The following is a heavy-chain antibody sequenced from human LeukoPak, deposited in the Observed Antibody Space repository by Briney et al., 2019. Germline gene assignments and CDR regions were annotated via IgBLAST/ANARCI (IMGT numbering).Heavy chain of an antibody. CDR3: ARELRTFDS. CDR1: GFTFSSYW. V-gene: IGHV3-7*01. Sequence: GPSLRLSCAASGFTFSSYWMTWVRQAPGKGLEWVANIKHIGDELNYVDSVEDRFTISRDNAKNSLYLHMPSLRAEDTSVYYCARELRTFDSWGQGTLVTVSS. CDR2: IKHIGDEL. D-gene: IGHD3-16*01. J-gene: IGHJ4*02.